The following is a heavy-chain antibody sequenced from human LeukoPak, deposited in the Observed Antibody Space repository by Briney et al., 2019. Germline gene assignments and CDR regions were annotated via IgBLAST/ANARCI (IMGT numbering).Heavy chain of an antibody. CDR3: AKEGIYLKSSLED. Sequence: PGGSLRLSCAASGFTFSSYAMHWVRQAPGKGLEWVAVISYDGSNKYYADSVKGRFTISRDNSKNTFYLQMNSLRVDDTAIYYCAKEGIYLKSSLEDWGQGTPVTVS. CDR1: GFTFSSYA. J-gene: IGHJ4*02. V-gene: IGHV3-30-3*01. D-gene: IGHD2/OR15-2a*01. CDR2: ISYDGSNK.